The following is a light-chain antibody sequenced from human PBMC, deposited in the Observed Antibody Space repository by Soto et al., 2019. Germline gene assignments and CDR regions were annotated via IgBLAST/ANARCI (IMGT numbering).Light chain of an antibody. CDR1: SSDVGGYNY. J-gene: IGLJ1*01. CDR2: DVS. V-gene: IGLV2-14*01. Sequence: QSALTQPASVSGSPGQSITISCTGTSSDVGGYNYVSWYQQHPGKAPKLMIYDVSNRPSGVSNRFSGSKSGNTASLTISGLQAVDVADYYCSSYTSSSTWVFGTGTKVTVL. CDR3: SSYTSSSTWV.